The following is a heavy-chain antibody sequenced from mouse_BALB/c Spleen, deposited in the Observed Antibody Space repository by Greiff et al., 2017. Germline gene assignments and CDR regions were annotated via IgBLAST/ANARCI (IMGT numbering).Heavy chain of an antibody. Sequence: EVHLVESGGGLVKPGGSLKLSCAASGFTFSSFGMHWVRQAPEKGLEWVAYISSGSSTIYYADTVKGRFTISRDNPKNTLFLQMTSLRSEDTAMYYCAREGPYSGDYWGQGTTLTVSS. CDR2: ISSGSSTI. D-gene: IGHD3-1*01. CDR3: AREGPYSGDY. CDR1: GFTFSSFG. J-gene: IGHJ2*01. V-gene: IGHV5-17*02.